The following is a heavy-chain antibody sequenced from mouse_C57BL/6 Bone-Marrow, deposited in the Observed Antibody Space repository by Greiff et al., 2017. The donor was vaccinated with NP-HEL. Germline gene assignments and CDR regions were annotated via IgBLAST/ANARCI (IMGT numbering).Heavy chain of an antibody. CDR2: IYPGDGDT. CDR3: AKNYYGSSSWFAY. D-gene: IGHD1-1*01. CDR1: GYAFSSYW. J-gene: IGHJ3*01. Sequence: QVQLQQSGAELVKPWASVKISCKASGYAFSSYWMNWVKQRPGKGLEWIGQIYPGDGDTNYNGKFKGKATLTADKSSSTAYMQLSSLTSEDSAVYFCAKNYYGSSSWFAYWGQGTLVTVSA. V-gene: IGHV1-80*01.